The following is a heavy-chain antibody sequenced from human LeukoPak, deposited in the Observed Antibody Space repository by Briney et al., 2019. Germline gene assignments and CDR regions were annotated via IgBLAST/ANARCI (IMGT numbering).Heavy chain of an antibody. D-gene: IGHD4-17*01. CDR2: ISGGGETT. Sequence: GGSLRLSCAASGFTFNNYAMNWVRQAPGKGLEWVSSISGGGETTYYADSAKGRFTISRDNSQNTLYLQMNSLRAEDTAVYYCARDYADHVGYFFFDYWGQGTLVTVSS. CDR1: GFTFNNYA. CDR3: ARDYADHVGYFFFDY. J-gene: IGHJ4*02. V-gene: IGHV3-23*01.